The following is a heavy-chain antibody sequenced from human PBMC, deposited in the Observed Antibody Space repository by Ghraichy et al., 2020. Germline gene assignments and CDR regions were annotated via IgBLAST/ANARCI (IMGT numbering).Heavy chain of an antibody. V-gene: IGHV4-34*01. CDR3: ARRGFGVVVVTTTHFDY. CDR2: INHSGST. Sequence: SETLSHTCAVYGGSFSGYYWSWIRQPPEKGLEWIGEINHSGSTDYNPSLKSRVTISVDTSKNQFSLKLRSVTAADTAVYYCARRGFGVVVVTTTHFDYWGQGTLVTVSS. CDR1: GGSFSGYY. J-gene: IGHJ4*02. D-gene: IGHD2-21*02.